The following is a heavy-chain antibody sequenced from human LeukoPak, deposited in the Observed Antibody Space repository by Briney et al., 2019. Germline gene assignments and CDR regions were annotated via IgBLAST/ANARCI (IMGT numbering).Heavy chain of an antibody. Sequence: SETLSLTCTVSGGSISSYYWSWIRQPPGKGLEWIGYIYYGGSTNYNPSLKSRVTISVDTSKNQFSLKLSSVTAADTAVYYCARHQVDYGDYVNAFDIWGQGTMVTVSS. CDR2: IYYGGST. D-gene: IGHD4-17*01. V-gene: IGHV4-59*08. CDR1: GGSISSYY. J-gene: IGHJ3*02. CDR3: ARHQVDYGDYVNAFDI.